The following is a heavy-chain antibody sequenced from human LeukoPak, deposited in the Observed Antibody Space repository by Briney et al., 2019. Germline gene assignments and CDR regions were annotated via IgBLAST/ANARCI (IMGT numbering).Heavy chain of an antibody. Sequence: PSETLSLTCTVSGGSISSYYWSWIRQPAGKGLEWIGRIYTSGSTGYNPPLKSRVTMSVDTSKNQFSLKLSPVTAADTAVYYCARVDLRAAYFDYWGQGTLVTVSS. V-gene: IGHV4-4*07. J-gene: IGHJ4*02. CDR3: ARVDLRAAYFDY. CDR2: IYTSGST. D-gene: IGHD2-15*01. CDR1: GGSISSYY.